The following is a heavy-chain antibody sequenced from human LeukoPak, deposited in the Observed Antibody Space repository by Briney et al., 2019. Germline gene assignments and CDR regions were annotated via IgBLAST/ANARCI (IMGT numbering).Heavy chain of an antibody. V-gene: IGHV3-30*18. J-gene: IGHJ6*03. D-gene: IGHD6-19*01. Sequence: GRSLRLSCAASGFTFSSYGMHWVRRAPGKGLEWVAVISYDGSNKYYADSVKGRFTISRDKSKNALYLQMNSLRAEDTAVYYCAKDSSGWFYYYYMDVWGKGTTVTVSS. CDR3: AKDSSGWFYYYYMDV. CDR1: GFTFSSYG. CDR2: ISYDGSNK.